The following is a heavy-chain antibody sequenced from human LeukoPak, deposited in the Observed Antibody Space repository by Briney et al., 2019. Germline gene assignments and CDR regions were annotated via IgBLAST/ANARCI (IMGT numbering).Heavy chain of an antibody. CDR3: ASELLWLGELSDWFDP. D-gene: IGHD3-10*01. J-gene: IGHJ5*02. Sequence: SETLSLTCTVSGGPISSSNYYWGWIRQPPGKGLEWIGSIYYSGSTYYNPSLKSRVTISVDTSKNQFSLKLSSVTAADTAVYYCASELLWLGELSDWFDPWGRGTLVTVSS. CDR1: GGPISSSNYY. CDR2: IYYSGST. V-gene: IGHV4-39*01.